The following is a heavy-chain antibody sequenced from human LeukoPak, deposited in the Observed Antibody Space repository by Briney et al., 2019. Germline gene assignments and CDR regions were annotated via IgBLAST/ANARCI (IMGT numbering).Heavy chain of an antibody. CDR2: ISTSSSYI. CDR1: GFTFNRYN. J-gene: IGHJ6*03. V-gene: IGHV3-21*04. Sequence: GGSLRLSCAASGFTFNRYNMNWVRQAPGKGLEWVSSISTSSSYIYYADSVRGRFTISRDNAKNSLYLHMNSLRAEDTALYYCARDVSIWWLSGHIMDVWGKGTTVTVSS. D-gene: IGHD5-12*01. CDR3: ARDVSIWWLSGHIMDV.